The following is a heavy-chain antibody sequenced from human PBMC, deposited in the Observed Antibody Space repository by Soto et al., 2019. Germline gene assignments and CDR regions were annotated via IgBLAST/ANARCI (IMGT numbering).Heavy chain of an antibody. D-gene: IGHD4-17*01. CDR3: ARLDYGDFDY. V-gene: IGHV4-39*01. Sequence: SEILSLTCTVSGGSISSSSYYWGWIRQPPGKGLEWIGSIYYSGSTYYNPSLKSRVTISVDTSKNQFSLKLSSVTAADTAVYYCARLDYGDFDYWGQGTLVTVSS. CDR2: IYYSGST. CDR1: GGSISSSSYY. J-gene: IGHJ4*02.